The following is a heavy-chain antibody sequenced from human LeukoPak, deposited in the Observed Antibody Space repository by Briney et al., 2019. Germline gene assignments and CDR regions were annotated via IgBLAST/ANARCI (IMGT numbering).Heavy chain of an antibody. Sequence: SQTLSLTCAISGDSVSSNSAAWNWIRQSPSRGLEWLGRTYYRSKWYNDYAVSVKSRITINPDTSKNQFSLQLNSVTPEDTAVYYCARVGFYDSSGYLHYYFDYWGQGTLVTVSS. J-gene: IGHJ4*02. CDR2: TYYRSKWYN. V-gene: IGHV6-1*01. D-gene: IGHD3-22*01. CDR1: GDSVSSNSAA. CDR3: ARVGFYDSSGYLHYYFDY.